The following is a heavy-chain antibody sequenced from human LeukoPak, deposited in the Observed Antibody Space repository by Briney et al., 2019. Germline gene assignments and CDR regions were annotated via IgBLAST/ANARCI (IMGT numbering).Heavy chain of an antibody. Sequence: AGYLRRSCTGSGFAFGSYARYWVRQAPGKGLEWVSGIFGSGGSEHYADSVKGRFTISRDNSKNTVYLEMNSLGVEDTAVYYCAKTTVGYSSGRFPGWPADYWGQGTLVTVSS. CDR1: GFAFGSYA. CDR3: AKTTVGYSSGRFPGWPADY. V-gene: IGHV3-23*01. CDR2: IFGSGGSE. J-gene: IGHJ4*02. D-gene: IGHD2-15*01.